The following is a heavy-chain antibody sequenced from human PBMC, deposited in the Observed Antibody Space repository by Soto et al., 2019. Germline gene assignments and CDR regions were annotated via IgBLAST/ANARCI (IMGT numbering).Heavy chain of an antibody. D-gene: IGHD2-8*01. V-gene: IGHV4-59*01. CDR3: ARGCVEKGYYHYGMDF. CDR1: GGSISSYY. J-gene: IGHJ6*02. Sequence: PSETLSLTCTVSGGSISSYYWSWIRQPPGKGLEWIGYIYYSGSTNYNPSLKSRVTISVDTSKNQFSLKLSSVTAADTAVYYCARGCVEKGYYHYGMDFRGPGTTVTVSS. CDR2: IYYSGST.